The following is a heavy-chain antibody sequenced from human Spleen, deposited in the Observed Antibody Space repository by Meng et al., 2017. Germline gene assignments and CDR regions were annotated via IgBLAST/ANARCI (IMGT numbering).Heavy chain of an antibody. D-gene: IGHD6-19*01. CDR3: AVAGTDFDY. CDR1: GFTFSSYS. V-gene: IGHV3-23*01. Sequence: GESLKISCAASGFTFSSYSMNWVRQAPGKGLEWVSTISGSGGSTYYADSVKGRLTISRDNSKNTLYLLMNSLRAEDTAVYYCAVAGTDFDYWGQGTLVTVSS. CDR2: ISGSGGST. J-gene: IGHJ4*02.